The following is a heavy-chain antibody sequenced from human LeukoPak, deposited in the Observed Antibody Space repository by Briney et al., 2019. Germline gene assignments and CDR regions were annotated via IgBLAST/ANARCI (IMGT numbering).Heavy chain of an antibody. CDR3: ARERDDYDDPGPLDY. CDR2: IYRDGSTT. V-gene: IGHV3-74*01. J-gene: IGHJ4*02. D-gene: IGHD4-17*01. CDR1: GFTLSSYE. Sequence: GGCLRLSCTVSGFTLSSYEMSWIHQAPGTGLKWVSRIYRDGSTTDYADSVKGRFSISRDNSKNTLYLDMNSLRAGDTAVYYCARERDDYDDPGPLDYWGQGTLVTVSS.